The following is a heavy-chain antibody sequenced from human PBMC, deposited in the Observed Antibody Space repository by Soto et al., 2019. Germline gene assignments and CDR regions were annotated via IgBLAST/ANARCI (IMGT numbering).Heavy chain of an antibody. V-gene: IGHV3-33*01. CDR2: IWYDGSNK. J-gene: IGHJ4*02. Sequence: QVQLVESGGGVVQPGRSLRLSCAASGFTFSSYGMHWVRQAPGKGLEWVAVIWYDGSNKYYADSVKGQFTISRDNSKNTLYLQMNSLRAEDTAVYYCARDRGIAAAGTSVLSDYWGQGTLVTVSS. D-gene: IGHD6-13*01. CDR1: GFTFSSYG. CDR3: ARDRGIAAAGTSVLSDY.